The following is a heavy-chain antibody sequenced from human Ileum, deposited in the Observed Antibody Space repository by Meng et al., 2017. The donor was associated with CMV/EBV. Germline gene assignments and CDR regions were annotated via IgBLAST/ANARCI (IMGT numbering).Heavy chain of an antibody. D-gene: IGHD5-24*01. Sequence: LRGWGHGLGRLPRTLSSPSTVPGGSVNNYYWSWIRQSAGKGLEWIGRFYSSDTYNYHPSLDSRVTMSLDTSKNQFSLNLRSVTAADSAIYYCASGRLQFTPSALQHWGPGTLVTVSS. CDR2: FYSSDTY. V-gene: IGHV4-4*07. CDR3: ASGRLQFTPSALQH. J-gene: IGHJ1*01. CDR1: GGSVNNYY.